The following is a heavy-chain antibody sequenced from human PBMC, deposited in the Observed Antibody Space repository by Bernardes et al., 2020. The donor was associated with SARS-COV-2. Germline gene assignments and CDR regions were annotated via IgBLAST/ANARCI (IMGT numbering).Heavy chain of an antibody. CDR1: GGSIRSNSYY. Sequence: SLSLTCTVSGGSIRSNSYYWGWIRQPQGKGLVWVSRINEDGTVTNYADSVEGRFTISRDNAQNTLFLQMNSLRADDTAVYYCARDVAGKEGLWGQGTLITVSS. D-gene: IGHD5-12*01. CDR2: INEDGTVT. J-gene: IGHJ4*02. CDR3: ARDVAGKEGL. V-gene: IGHV3-74*01.